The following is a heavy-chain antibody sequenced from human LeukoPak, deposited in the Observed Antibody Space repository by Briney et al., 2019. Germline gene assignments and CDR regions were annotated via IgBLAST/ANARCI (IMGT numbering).Heavy chain of an antibody. J-gene: IGHJ5*02. Sequence: ASVKVSCKASGYTFTGYYMHWVRQAPGQGLEWMGWINPDSGGTNYAQKFQGRVTMTRDTSISTAYMELSRLRSDDTAVYYCARASFSGVGRIRSWFDPWGQGTLVTVSS. CDR2: INPDSGGT. CDR3: ARASFSGVGRIRSWFDP. CDR1: GYTFTGYY. D-gene: IGHD1-26*01. V-gene: IGHV1-2*02.